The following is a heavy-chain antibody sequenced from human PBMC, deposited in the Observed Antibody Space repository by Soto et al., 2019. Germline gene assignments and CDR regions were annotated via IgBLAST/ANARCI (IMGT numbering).Heavy chain of an antibody. V-gene: IGHV2-5*02. CDR3: AHRVSTYYYGSGSYYNGGDAFDI. CDR2: IYWDDDK. D-gene: IGHD3-10*01. J-gene: IGHJ3*02. CDR1: GFSLSTSGVG. Sequence: QITLKESGPTLVKPTQTLTLTCTFSGFSLSTSGVGVGWIRQPPGKALEWLALIYWDDDKRYSPSLKSRLTITKDTSKNQVVLTMTNMDPVDTATYYCAHRVSTYYYGSGSYYNGGDAFDIWCQGTIVTVSS.